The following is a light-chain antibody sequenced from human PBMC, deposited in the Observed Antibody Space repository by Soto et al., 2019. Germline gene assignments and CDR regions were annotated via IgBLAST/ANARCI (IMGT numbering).Light chain of an antibody. CDR3: QQYGSSPTWT. V-gene: IGKV3-20*01. J-gene: IGKJ1*01. CDR1: QSVSSSY. Sequence: EIVLTQSPGTLSLSPGERATLSCRASQSVSSSYLAWYQQKPGQAPRLLIYGASRRATGIPDRFSGSGSGTDFKQPISRLEPEDFAVYYCQQYGSSPTWTFGQGTKVEIK. CDR2: GAS.